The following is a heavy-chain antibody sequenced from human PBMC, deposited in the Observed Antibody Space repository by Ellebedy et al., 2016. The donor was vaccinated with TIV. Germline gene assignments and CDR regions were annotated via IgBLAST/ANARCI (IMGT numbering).Heavy chain of an antibody. CDR1: GGTFSSYA. J-gene: IGHJ4*02. D-gene: IGHD3-3*01. CDR3: ASLLLEWYYFDY. V-gene: IGHV1-69*13. CDR2: IIPIFGTA. Sequence: SVKVSCXASGGTFSSYAISWVRQAPGQGLEWMGGIIPIFGTANYAQKFQGRVTITADESTSTAYMELSSLRSEDTAVYYCASLLLEWYYFDYWGQGTLSPSPQ.